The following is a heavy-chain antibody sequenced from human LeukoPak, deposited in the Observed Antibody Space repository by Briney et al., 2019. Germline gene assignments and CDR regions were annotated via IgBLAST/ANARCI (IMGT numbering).Heavy chain of an antibody. CDR1: GGTFSSYA. D-gene: IGHD1-26*01. CDR2: IIPIFGTA. Sequence: GASVKVSCKASGGTFSSYAISWVRQSPGQGLEWMGGIIPIFGTANYAQKFQGRVTITADESTSTAYMELSSLRSEDTAVYYCARDFPSSRSYYASPAFDMWGQGTVVTVSS. J-gene: IGHJ3*02. CDR3: ARDFPSSRSYYASPAFDM. V-gene: IGHV1-69*13.